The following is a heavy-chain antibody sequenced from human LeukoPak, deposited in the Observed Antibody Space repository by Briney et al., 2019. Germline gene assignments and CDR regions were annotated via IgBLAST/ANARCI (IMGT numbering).Heavy chain of an antibody. CDR2: ISAYNGNT. Sequence: ASVKVSCKASGYTFTSYGISWVRQAPGQGLEWMGWISAYNGNTNYAQKLQGRVTMTTDTSTSTAYTELRSLRSDDTAVYYCARSFMDYDILTGYYHYYYMDVWGKGTTVTISS. V-gene: IGHV1-18*01. D-gene: IGHD3-9*01. J-gene: IGHJ6*03. CDR1: GYTFTSYG. CDR3: ARSFMDYDILTGYYHYYYMDV.